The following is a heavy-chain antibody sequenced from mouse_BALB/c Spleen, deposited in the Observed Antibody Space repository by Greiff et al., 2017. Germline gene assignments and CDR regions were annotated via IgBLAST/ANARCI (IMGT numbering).Heavy chain of an antibody. Sequence: VQLQQSGPGLVKPSQSLSLTCSVTGYSITSGYYWNWIRQFPGNKLEWMGYISYDGSNNYNPSLKNRISITRDTSKNQFFLKLNSVTTEDTATYYCARGRGTWFAYWGQGTLVTVSA. CDR2: ISYDGSN. CDR1: GYSITSGYY. J-gene: IGHJ3*01. CDR3: ARGRGTWFAY. V-gene: IGHV3-6*02.